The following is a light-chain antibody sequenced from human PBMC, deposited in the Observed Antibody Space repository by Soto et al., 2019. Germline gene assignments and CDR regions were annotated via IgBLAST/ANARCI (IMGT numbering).Light chain of an antibody. Sequence: EIVLTQSPCTLSLSPGERATLSCRASQSVSSSYLAWYQQKPGQAPRLLIYGASSRATGIPARFSGSGSGTDFTLTISRLEPEDFAVYYCQQYGSSPPVTFGGGNKVEIK. CDR1: QSVSSSY. J-gene: IGKJ4*01. CDR3: QQYGSSPPVT. CDR2: GAS. V-gene: IGKV3-20*01.